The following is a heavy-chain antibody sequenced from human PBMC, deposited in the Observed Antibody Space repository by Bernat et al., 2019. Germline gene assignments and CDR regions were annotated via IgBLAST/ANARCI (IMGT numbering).Heavy chain of an antibody. D-gene: IGHD6-19*01. CDR2: LSSDGSTT. CDR1: GFTFSSYW. Sequence: EVQLVESGGGLVQPGGSLRLSCAASGFTFSSYWIHWVRQAPGMGLVWVSRLSSDGSTTNYAESVKGRFTISRDNARNTLSLQMNSLRAEDTAVYYCARAVAGTRNAFDIWGQGTMVTVSS. V-gene: IGHV3-74*01. J-gene: IGHJ3*02. CDR3: ARAVAGTRNAFDI.